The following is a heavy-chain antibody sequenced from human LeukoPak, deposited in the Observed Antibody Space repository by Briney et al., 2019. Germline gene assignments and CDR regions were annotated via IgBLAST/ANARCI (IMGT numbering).Heavy chain of an antibody. D-gene: IGHD7-27*01. J-gene: IGHJ4*02. V-gene: IGHV3-53*01. CDR2: IYSGGST. CDR1: GLTFNNYA. Sequence: PGGSLRLSCAVSGLTFNNYAMSWVRQAPGKGLEWVSVIYSGGSTYYADSVKGRFTISRDNSKNTLYLQMNSLRAEDTAVYYCARDLTGDRGYFDYWGQGTLATVSS. CDR3: ARDLTGDRGYFDY.